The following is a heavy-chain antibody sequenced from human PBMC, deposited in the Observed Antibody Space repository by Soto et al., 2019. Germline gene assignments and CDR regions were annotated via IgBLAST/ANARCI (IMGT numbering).Heavy chain of an antibody. CDR2: VIPIFGTA. D-gene: IGHD1-7*01. CDR1: GGTFSSYA. Sequence: GASVKVSCKASGGTFSSYAISWVRQAPGQGLEWMGGVIPIFGTANYAQKFQGRVTITADESTSTAYMELSSLRSEDTAVYYCARVGTTGYYYGMDVWGQGTTVTLSS. V-gene: IGHV1-69*13. CDR3: ARVGTTGYYYGMDV. J-gene: IGHJ6*02.